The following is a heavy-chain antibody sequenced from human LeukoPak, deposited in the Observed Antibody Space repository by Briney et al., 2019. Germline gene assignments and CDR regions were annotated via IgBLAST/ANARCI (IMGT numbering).Heavy chain of an antibody. CDR2: IYYSGST. CDR1: GGSISSGDYY. CDR3: ARAIQLWRWFDY. Sequence: PSQTLSLTCTVSGGSISSGDYYWSWIRHPPGKGLEWIGYIYYSGSTYYNPSLKSRVTISVDTSKNQFSLKLSSVTAADTAVYYCARAIQLWRWFDYWGQGTLVTVSS. V-gene: IGHV4-30-4*08. D-gene: IGHD5-18*01. J-gene: IGHJ4*02.